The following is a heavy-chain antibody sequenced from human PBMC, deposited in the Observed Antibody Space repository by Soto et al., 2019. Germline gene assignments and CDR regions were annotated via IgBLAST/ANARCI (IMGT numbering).Heavy chain of an antibody. Sequence: GGSLRLSCVASGFTFNNYWMTWLRQAPGKGLEWVAHIKGDGSEISYVDYVKGRFTISRDNAKNSLYLQMNSLRVEDTAVYYCARHGDYCFAHWGQGILVTVSS. V-gene: IGHV3-7*03. CDR2: IKGDGSEI. CDR1: GFTFNNYW. D-gene: IGHD2-21*02. J-gene: IGHJ4*02. CDR3: ARHGDYCFAH.